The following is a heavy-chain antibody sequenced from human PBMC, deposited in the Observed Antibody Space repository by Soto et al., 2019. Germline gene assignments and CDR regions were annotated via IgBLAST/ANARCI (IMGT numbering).Heavy chain of an antibody. CDR1: GFSFNTSG. D-gene: IGHD4-4*01. CDR2: IAFDGSQE. CDR3: ATKVRVTNYLYYGMDV. Sequence: QVQLVESGGGVVQPGRALRLSCAASGFSFNTSGMHWVRQAPGKGLEWVAVIAFDGSQEFYVDSVRGRFTISRDNSKNTLFLQMKSLTPEDTAVYYCATKVRVTNYLYYGMDVWGQGTTVTVSS. V-gene: IGHV3-30*03. J-gene: IGHJ6*02.